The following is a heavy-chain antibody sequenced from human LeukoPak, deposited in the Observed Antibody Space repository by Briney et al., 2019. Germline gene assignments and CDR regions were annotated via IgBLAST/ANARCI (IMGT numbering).Heavy chain of an antibody. D-gene: IGHD3-10*01. J-gene: IGHJ4*02. Sequence: GRSLRLSCAASGFTSSSWAMHWVRQAPGKGLEWVAVIWYDGGNKYYVDSVKGRFTISRDNSKNTVYLQMNSLRADDTAVYYCATDFRYGSAWGPGTLVTVSS. CDR3: ATDFRYGSA. CDR1: GFTSSSWA. V-gene: IGHV3-33*01. CDR2: IWYDGGNK.